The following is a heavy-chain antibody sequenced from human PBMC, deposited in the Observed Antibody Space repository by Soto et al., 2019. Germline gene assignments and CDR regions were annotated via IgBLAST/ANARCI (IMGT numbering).Heavy chain of an antibody. V-gene: IGHV4-31*03. CDR3: ARGRGYSGYDWADFDY. D-gene: IGHD5-12*01. CDR2: IYYSGST. Sequence: TLSLTCTVSGGSISSGGYYWSWIRQHPGKGLEWIGYIYYSGSTYYNPSLKSRVTISVDTSKNQFSLKLSSVTAADTAVYYCARGRGYSGYDWADFDYWGQGTLVTVSS. J-gene: IGHJ4*02. CDR1: GGSISSGGYY.